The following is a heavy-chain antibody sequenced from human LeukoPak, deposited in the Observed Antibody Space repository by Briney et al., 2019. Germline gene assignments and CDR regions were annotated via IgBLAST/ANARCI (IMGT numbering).Heavy chain of an antibody. J-gene: IGHJ5*02. D-gene: IGHD6-13*01. Sequence: SETLSLTCTVSGGSISSGAYYWAWIRQPPGKGPEWIASIPYSGSTYYSPSLRSRVIISVDTSRNQFSLKLTSVTAADTAVYYCARSSAAEGPTHNWFGPWGQGILVTVPS. V-gene: IGHV4-39*01. CDR1: GGSISSGAYY. CDR3: ARSSAAEGPTHNWFGP. CDR2: IPYSGST.